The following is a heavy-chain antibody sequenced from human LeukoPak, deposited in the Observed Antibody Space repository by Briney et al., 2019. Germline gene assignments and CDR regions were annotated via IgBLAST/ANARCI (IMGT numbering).Heavy chain of an antibody. Sequence: GGSLRLSCTVSGFTVSSNSWSWVRQAPGKGLEWVSFIYSGGNTHYSDSVKGRFTISRDNSKNTLYLQMNSLRAEDTAIYYCARLVRRLQRLNIGRDSDYATGYYFDSWGQGTLVTVSS. J-gene: IGHJ4*02. CDR3: ARLVRRLQRLNIGRDSDYATGYYFDS. CDR1: GFTVSSNS. V-gene: IGHV3-53*01. CDR2: IYSGGNT. D-gene: IGHD5-12*01.